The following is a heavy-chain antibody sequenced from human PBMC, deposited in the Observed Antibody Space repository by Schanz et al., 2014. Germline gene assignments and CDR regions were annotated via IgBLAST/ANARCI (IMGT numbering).Heavy chain of an antibody. Sequence: QVQLVQSGAEVKKPGASVKVSCKASGYTFASYYMDWVRQAPGQGLEWMGWINAGNGNTKYSQKFQGRVTITRDTSASTAYMELSSLRSEDTAVYYCARNYFDSDAVNDGMDVWGQGTTVTVSS. CDR3: ARNYFDSDAVNDGMDV. CDR1: GYTFASYY. V-gene: IGHV1-3*01. CDR2: INAGNGNT. D-gene: IGHD3-22*01. J-gene: IGHJ6*02.